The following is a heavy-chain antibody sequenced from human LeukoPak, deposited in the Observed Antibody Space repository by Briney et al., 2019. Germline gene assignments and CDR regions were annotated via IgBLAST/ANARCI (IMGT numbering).Heavy chain of an antibody. V-gene: IGHV3-30*02. CDR3: AKWQYVAARRQNYYYMDV. CDR1: GFTFSSYG. J-gene: IGHJ6*03. Sequence: GGSLRLSCAASGFTFSSYGMHWVRQAPGKGLEWVAFIRHDGSNKYYADSVKGRFTISRDNSKNTLYLQMNSLRAEDTAVYYCAKWQYVAARRQNYYYMDVWGKGTTVTVSS. D-gene: IGHD6-6*01. CDR2: IRHDGSNK.